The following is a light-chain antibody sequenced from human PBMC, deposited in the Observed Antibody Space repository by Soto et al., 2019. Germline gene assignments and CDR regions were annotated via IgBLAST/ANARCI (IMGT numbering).Light chain of an antibody. V-gene: IGKV1-39*01. J-gene: IGKJ1*01. CDR1: QPSGTS. Sequence: DIQMTQSPSSLSAFVGDSVTVTCRASQPSGTSLHWYPQKAVKAPKVLISAATKLQSGVPSRFSGSGSGPDFNLTISNLQPEDSATYYCQQGYNTFWTLGRGTKVELK. CDR2: AAT. CDR3: QQGYNTFWT.